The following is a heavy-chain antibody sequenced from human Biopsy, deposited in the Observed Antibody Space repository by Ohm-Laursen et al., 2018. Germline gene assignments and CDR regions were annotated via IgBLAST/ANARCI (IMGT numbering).Heavy chain of an antibody. V-gene: IGHV3-48*01. CDR3: ATDGYSDDSAY. Sequence: SLRLSCAASGFTFSNFNMNWFRQAPGEGLEWVSYISSSSESIYYADSVRGRFTVSRDNDQNSMYLQMNSVRADDTAVYYCATDGYSDDSAYWGQGTLVTVSS. CDR2: ISSSSESI. J-gene: IGHJ4*02. D-gene: IGHD4-23*01. CDR1: GFTFSNFN.